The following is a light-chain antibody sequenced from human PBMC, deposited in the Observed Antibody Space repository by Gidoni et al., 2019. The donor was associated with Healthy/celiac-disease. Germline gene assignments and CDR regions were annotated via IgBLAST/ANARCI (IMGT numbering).Light chain of an antibody. J-gene: IGLJ1*01. Sequence: QSVLTQPPSASGTPGQRVTISCSGSSSNIGSNTVNWYHQLPGTAPKLLIYSNNQRPSGVPDRFSGSKSGTSASLAISGLQSEDEADYYCAAWDDSLKEGVFGTGTKVTVL. CDR3: AAWDDSLKEGV. CDR2: SNN. CDR1: SSNIGSNT. V-gene: IGLV1-44*01.